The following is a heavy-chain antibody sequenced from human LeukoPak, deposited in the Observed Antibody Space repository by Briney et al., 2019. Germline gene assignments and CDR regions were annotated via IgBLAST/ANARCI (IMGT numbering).Heavy chain of an antibody. V-gene: IGHV1-2*02. CDR1: AYSLTGYY. D-gene: IGHD3-22*01. CDR2: INPNSGGT. Sequence: GASVKVSCKASAYSLTGYYMHWVRQAPGQGLEWMGWINPNSGGTSYAQKFQGRVTMTRDTSISTAYMELSRLISDDTAVYYCARDHVGNYCDSTLSLDYWGQGTLVTVSS. J-gene: IGHJ4*02. CDR3: ARDHVGNYCDSTLSLDY.